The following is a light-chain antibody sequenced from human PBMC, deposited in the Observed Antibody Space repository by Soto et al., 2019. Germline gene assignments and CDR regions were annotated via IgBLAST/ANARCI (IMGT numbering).Light chain of an antibody. J-gene: IGLJ1*01. CDR2: EDN. CDR3: CSYATINTFV. Sequence: QSALTQPASVSGSPGQSITISCTGTSSDVGTYNLVSWYQQHPGKAPKLLISEDNKRPSGVSTRFSGSKSGNTASLSIPGLQAEDEADYFCCSYATINTFVFGTGTKVTVL. CDR1: SSDVGTYNL. V-gene: IGLV2-23*02.